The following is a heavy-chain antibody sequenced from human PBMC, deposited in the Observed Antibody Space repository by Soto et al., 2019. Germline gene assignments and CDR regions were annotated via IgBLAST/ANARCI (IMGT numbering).Heavy chain of an antibody. CDR2: INHSGST. V-gene: IGHV4-34*01. Sequence: SETRSLTCAGYGGSFSGYYWSWIRQLPGKGLEWIGEINHSGSTNYNPSLKSRVTISVDTSKNQFSLKLSSVTAADTAVYYCARGYCDILTDARNWFDPWGQGTLVTVSS. J-gene: IGHJ5*02. CDR1: GGSFSGYY. D-gene: IGHD3-9*01. CDR3: ARGYCDILTDARNWFDP.